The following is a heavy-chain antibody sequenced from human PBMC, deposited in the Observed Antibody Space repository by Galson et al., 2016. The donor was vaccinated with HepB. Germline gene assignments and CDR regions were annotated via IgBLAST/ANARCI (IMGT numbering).Heavy chain of an antibody. CDR3: AREMVTGSSSAYYYAMGV. CDR1: GFTVRHYA. CDR2: INGDGDKT. Sequence: SLRLSCAAAGFTVRHYAMSWVRQAPGKGLQWVSSINGDGDKTKYADSVKGRFTISRDNSKNSLVLQMNGLRVDDTALYYCAREMVTGSSSAYYYAMGVWGRGTTVNVSS. V-gene: IGHV3-23*01. J-gene: IGHJ6*02. D-gene: IGHD6-6*01.